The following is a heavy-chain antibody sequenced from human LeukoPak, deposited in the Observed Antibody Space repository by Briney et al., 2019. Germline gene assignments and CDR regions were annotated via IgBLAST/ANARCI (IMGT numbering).Heavy chain of an antibody. J-gene: IGHJ4*02. CDR1: GFTFNNYE. D-gene: IGHD2-2*01. CDR2: IDTTGTNK. V-gene: IGHV3-48*03. CDR3: ARDFKGYADY. Sequence: GGSLRLSCAASGFTFNNYEMNWVRQTPGKGLEWISYIDTTGTNKYYTAFVKGRFTISRDTAKNSLSLQMNSLRADDTAVYYCARDFKGYADYWGQGTLVTVSS.